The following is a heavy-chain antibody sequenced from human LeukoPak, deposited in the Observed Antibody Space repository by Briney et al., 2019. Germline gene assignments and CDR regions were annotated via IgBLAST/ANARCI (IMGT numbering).Heavy chain of an antibody. Sequence: ASVKVSCKASGGTFSSYAISWVRQAPGQGLEWMGRIIPILGIANYAQKFQGRVTITADKSTSTAYMELSSLRSEDTAVYYCARERSIAAAGTNFDYWGQGTLVTVSS. J-gene: IGHJ4*02. CDR3: ARERSIAAAGTNFDY. CDR2: IIPILGIA. D-gene: IGHD6-13*01. CDR1: GGTFSSYA. V-gene: IGHV1-69*04.